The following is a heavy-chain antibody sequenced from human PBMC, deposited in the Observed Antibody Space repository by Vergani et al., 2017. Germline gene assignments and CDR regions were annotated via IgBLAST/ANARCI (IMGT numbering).Heavy chain of an antibody. Sequence: QVQLQESGPGLVKPSETLSLTCTVSGGSIRSYYWSWIRQPPGKGLEWIGYIYYSGRTHYNPSLKSLVTISVDTSKNQFSLKLSSVTAADTAVYYCARDRGGSSELLPYYYCMDVWGKGTTVTVS. V-gene: IGHV4-59*01. J-gene: IGHJ6*03. CDR3: ARDRGGSSELLPYYYCMDV. CDR1: GGSIRSYY. CDR2: IYYSGRT. D-gene: IGHD1-26*01.